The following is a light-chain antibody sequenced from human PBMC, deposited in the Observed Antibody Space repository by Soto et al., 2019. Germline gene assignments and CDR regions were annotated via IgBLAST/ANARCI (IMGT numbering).Light chain of an antibody. J-gene: IGKJ5*01. Sequence: EIVMTQCPATLSLSPGERATLSCRASQTIDNTLAWYQQTPGQAPRLLIYGASTRATGIPVRFSGSGSGTDFTLTISSLEPEDFAVYYCQQRSSWPPTFGQGTRLEI. CDR2: GAS. V-gene: IGKV3-11*01. CDR3: QQRSSWPPT. CDR1: QTIDNT.